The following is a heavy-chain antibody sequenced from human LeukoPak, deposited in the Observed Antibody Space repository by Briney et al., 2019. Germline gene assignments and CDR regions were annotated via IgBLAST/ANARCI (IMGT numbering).Heavy chain of an antibody. J-gene: IGHJ5*02. Sequence: SQTLSLTCAVSGGSIRSGGFSWSWIRQPPGRGLEWIGYIYYSGSTYYNPSLKSRVTISVDTSKNQFSLKLSSVTAADTAVYYCARESNYYGSGTGWFDPWGQGALVTVSS. CDR3: ARESNYYGSGTGWFDP. D-gene: IGHD3-10*01. V-gene: IGHV4-30-4*07. CDR2: IYYSGST. CDR1: GGSIRSGGFS.